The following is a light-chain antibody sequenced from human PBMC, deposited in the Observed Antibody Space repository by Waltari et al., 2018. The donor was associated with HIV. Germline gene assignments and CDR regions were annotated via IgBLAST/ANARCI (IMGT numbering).Light chain of an antibody. CDR3: CSYASSGTFGV. CDR2: EVD. CDR1: TTDVSSSNL. Sequence: QSALTQPASVSGSPGQSITISCTGITTDVSSSNLVSWYQHHPGKAPKLMIFEVDKRPSGVSNRFSGSKSGNTASLTISWLQAEDEADYYCCSYASSGTFGVFGGGTNLTVL. V-gene: IGLV2-23*02. J-gene: IGLJ2*01.